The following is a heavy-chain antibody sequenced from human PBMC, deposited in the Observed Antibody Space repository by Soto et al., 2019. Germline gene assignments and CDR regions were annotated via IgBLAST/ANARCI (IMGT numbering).Heavy chain of an antibody. CDR1: GFLFSSYG. CDR2: IWYDETKK. V-gene: IGHV3-33*01. J-gene: IGHJ4*02. CDR3: ARDSARGGFVGVTIVPSIDY. D-gene: IGHD4-4*01. Sequence: QVQLVESGGGVVQPGRSLRLSCATSGFLFSSYGMHWVRQAPGKGLEWVAMIWYDETKKYYAGSVKGRFTISRDNSKNTVYLQMNSLRVEGTAMYFCARDSARGGFVGVTIVPSIDYWGQGTLVAASS.